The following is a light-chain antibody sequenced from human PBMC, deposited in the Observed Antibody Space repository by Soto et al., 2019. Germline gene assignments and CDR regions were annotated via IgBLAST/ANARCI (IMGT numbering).Light chain of an antibody. CDR2: GAS. CDR1: PSVFSN. CDR3: QQYNNWPLT. Sequence: EIVMTQSPATLSVSPGERATLSCRASPSVFSNLAWYQQKPGQAPRLLIYGASTRATGIPVRFSGSGSGTEFSLTISSLQSEDFAVYYCQQYNNWPLTFGQGTRLEIK. J-gene: IGKJ5*01. V-gene: IGKV3-15*01.